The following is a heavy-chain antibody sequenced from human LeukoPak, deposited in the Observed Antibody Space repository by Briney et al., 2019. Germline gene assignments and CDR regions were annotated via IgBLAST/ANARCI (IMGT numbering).Heavy chain of an antibody. CDR1: GGSLSGYY. D-gene: IGHD4-23*01. CDR2: INHSGST. V-gene: IGHV4-34*01. CDR3: ARKVAHGGRNFDY. Sequence: LEALCLTCAVSGGSLSGYYWSWIRQPPGKGVEWMGEINHSGSTNYNPSLKSRVTISVDTSKNQFYLKLSSVTAADTAVYYCARKVAHGGRNFDYWGQGTLVTVSS. J-gene: IGHJ4*02.